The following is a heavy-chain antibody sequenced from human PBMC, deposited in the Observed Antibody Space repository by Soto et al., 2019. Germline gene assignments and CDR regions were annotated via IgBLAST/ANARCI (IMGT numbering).Heavy chain of an antibody. V-gene: IGHV2-5*02. CDR2: IYWDNDK. J-gene: IGHJ3*02. Sequence: QITLKESGPTLVEPTQTLTLTCTFSGFSLDTRTXXXGXXXXXXGKAXXWVXIIYWDNDKRYSPSLRSRLAIDKDTSKTQGVLTMTAVDPXDTXXXXXXXXXXXXXXXXXXXAFDXWGQGSMVTVSS. CDR1: GFSLDTRTXX. CDR3: XXXXXXXXXXXXXXAFDX.